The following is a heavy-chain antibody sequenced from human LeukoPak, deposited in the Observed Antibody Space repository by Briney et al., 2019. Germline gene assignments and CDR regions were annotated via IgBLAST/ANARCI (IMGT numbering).Heavy chain of an antibody. CDR1: GFTFSIYG. CDR2: IWYDGSDK. V-gene: IGHV3-33*01. Sequence: GMSLRLSCAASGFTFSIYGMHWVRQAPGKGLEWVAIIWYDGSDKYYADSVKGRFTISRDNSRDTVYLQMNSLRAEDTAVYYCVRERRYSSSWYFQSGLDYWGQGALVTVSS. D-gene: IGHD6-13*01. J-gene: IGHJ4*02. CDR3: VRERRYSSSWYFQSGLDY.